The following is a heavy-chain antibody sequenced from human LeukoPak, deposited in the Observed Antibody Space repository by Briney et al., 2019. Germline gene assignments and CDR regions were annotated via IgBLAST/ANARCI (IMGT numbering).Heavy chain of an antibody. CDR2: IYDSGRT. V-gene: IGHV4-31*03. D-gene: IGHD3-22*01. Sequence: PSETLSLTCTVSGGSIISAGYYWSWIRQLPGKGLDWIGYIYDSGRTYYNPSLKSRITISVDTSKNQFSLKLSSVTAADTAVYYCARVKRTYYDSSGSSKGNFDYWGQGTLVTVSS. J-gene: IGHJ4*02. CDR1: GGSIISAGYY. CDR3: ARVKRTYYDSSGSSKGNFDY.